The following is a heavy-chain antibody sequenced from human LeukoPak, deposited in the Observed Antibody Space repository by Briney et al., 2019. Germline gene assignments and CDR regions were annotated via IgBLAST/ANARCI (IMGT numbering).Heavy chain of an antibody. CDR1: GGSISSYY. J-gene: IGHJ3*02. Sequence: SGTLSLTCTVSGGSISSYYWSWIRQPAGKGLEWIGRIYTSGSTNYNPSLKSRVTMSVDTSKNQFSLKLSSVTAADTAVYYCARDSNNWNDRGAFDIWGQGTMVTVSS. CDR2: IYTSGST. V-gene: IGHV4-4*07. CDR3: ARDSNNWNDRGAFDI. D-gene: IGHD1-1*01.